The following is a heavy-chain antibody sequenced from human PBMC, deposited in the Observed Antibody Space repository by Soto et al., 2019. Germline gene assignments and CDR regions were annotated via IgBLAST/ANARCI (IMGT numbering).Heavy chain of an antibody. D-gene: IGHD3-16*01. CDR2: ISTSGSTI. V-gene: IGHV3-11*01. J-gene: IGHJ4*02. Sequence: QVQLVESGVGLVRPGGSLRLSSAASGFTFNDYYMTWIREAPGKGLEWLSYISTSGSTIFYADSVKGRFTISRDNAKNSLFLQMNSLRPEDTALYFCAAFKFRPVWSDSWGQGTLVTVSS. CDR1: GFTFNDYY. CDR3: AAFKFRPVWSDS.